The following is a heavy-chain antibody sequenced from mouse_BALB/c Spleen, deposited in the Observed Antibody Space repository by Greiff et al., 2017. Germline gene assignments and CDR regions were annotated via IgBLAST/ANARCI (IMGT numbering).Heavy chain of an antibody. D-gene: IGHD1-2*01. J-gene: IGHJ3*01. Sequence: EVKLEESGGGLVQPGGSRKLSCAASGFTFSSFGMHWVRQAPEKGLEWVAYISSGSSTIYYADTVKGRFTISRVNPKNTLFLQMTSLRSEDTAMFYCARDSLLRLRFAYWGQGTLVTVSA. CDR3: ARDSLLRLRFAY. V-gene: IGHV5-17*02. CDR2: ISSGSSTI. CDR1: GFTFSSFG.